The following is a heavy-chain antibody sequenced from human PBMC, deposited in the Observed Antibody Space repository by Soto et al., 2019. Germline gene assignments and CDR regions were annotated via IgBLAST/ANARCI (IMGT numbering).Heavy chain of an antibody. CDR3: ARCDDILTGYEY. J-gene: IGHJ4*02. CDR1: GGTFSSYA. CDR2: IIPIFGTA. D-gene: IGHD3-9*01. V-gene: IGHV1-69*13. Sequence: SVKVSCKASGGTFSSYAISWVRQAPGQGLEWMGGIIPIFGTANYAQKFQGRVTITADESTSTAYMELSSLRSEDTAVYYCARCDDILTGYEYWGQGTLVTVSS.